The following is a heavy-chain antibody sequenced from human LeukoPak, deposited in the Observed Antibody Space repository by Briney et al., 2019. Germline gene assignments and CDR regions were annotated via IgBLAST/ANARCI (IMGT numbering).Heavy chain of an antibody. CDR1: GFTFSSYS. J-gene: IGHJ4*02. Sequence: GGSLRLSCAASGFTFSSYSMYWVRQASGKGLEWVSSISSSSSYIYYADSVKGRFTISRDNAKNSLYLQMNSLRPEDTAVYYCARDGTDYGSGSYPYFDYWGQGTLVTVSS. CDR2: ISSSSSYI. CDR3: ARDGTDYGSGSYPYFDY. V-gene: IGHV3-21*01. D-gene: IGHD3-10*01.